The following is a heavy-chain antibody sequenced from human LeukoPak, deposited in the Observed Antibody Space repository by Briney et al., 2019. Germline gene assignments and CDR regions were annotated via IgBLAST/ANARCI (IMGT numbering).Heavy chain of an antibody. CDR3: AKDRGY. Sequence: GGSLRLSCAASGFTFSTYGMTWGRQAPGKGLEWVSGISGNGDSTYYADSVKGRFTISRDNSKNTLYLQMNSLRAEDTAVYYCAKDRGYWGQGTLVTVSS. CDR2: ISGNGDST. V-gene: IGHV3-23*01. J-gene: IGHJ4*02. CDR1: GFTFSTYG.